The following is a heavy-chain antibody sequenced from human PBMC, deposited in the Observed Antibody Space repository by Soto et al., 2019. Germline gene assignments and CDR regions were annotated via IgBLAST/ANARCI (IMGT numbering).Heavy chain of an antibody. D-gene: IGHD2-15*01. Sequence: SETLSLTCAVSGGSVSSGSYYRSWIRQPPGKGLEWIGYIYSSGNTIYNPSLKSRLTISVDTSKNQFSLKLSSVTAADAAVYYCARESCLTRSCSINYGLDVWGQGTTVTVSS. CDR2: IYSSGNT. J-gene: IGHJ6*02. CDR1: GGSVSSGSYY. CDR3: ARESCLTRSCSINYGLDV. V-gene: IGHV4-61*01.